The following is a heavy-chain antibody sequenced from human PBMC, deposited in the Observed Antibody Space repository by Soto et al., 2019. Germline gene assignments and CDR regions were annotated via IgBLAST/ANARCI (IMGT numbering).Heavy chain of an antibody. CDR1: GFTFSSYG. V-gene: IGHV3-30*18. CDR3: AKAGYGGASGYSYCSMDV. CDR2: ISYDGSNK. D-gene: IGHD4-17*01. J-gene: IGHJ6*03. Sequence: QVQLVESGGGVVQPGRSLRLSCAASGFTFSSYGMHWVRQAPGKGLEWVAVISYDGSNKYYADSVKGRFTISRDNSKNTLYLQLNSLRAEDTAVYYCAKAGYGGASGYSYCSMDVWGKGTTVTVSS.